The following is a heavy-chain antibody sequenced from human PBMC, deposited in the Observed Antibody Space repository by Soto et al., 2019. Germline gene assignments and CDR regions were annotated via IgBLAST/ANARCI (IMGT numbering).Heavy chain of an antibody. D-gene: IGHD2-2*01. CDR1: RGTFSRYS. V-gene: IGHV1-69*08. Sequence: QVQLVQSGAEVKKPGSSVKVSCKASRGTFSRYSITWVRQAPGHGLEWIGRIIPIFGIASYAQKFQGRVTITADEATSTAYMKLSSLRSDDTAVYYCAREDRDRETGLVQAAIDGMDVWGQGTTVTVSS. CDR3: AREDRDRETGLVQAAIDGMDV. J-gene: IGHJ6*02. CDR2: IIPIFGIA.